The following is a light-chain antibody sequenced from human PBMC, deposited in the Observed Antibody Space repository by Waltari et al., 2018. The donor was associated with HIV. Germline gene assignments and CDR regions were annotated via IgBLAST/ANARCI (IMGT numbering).Light chain of an antibody. CDR2: SAS. CDR1: QTVDSAY. CDR3: QYYRASSGT. J-gene: IGKJ1*01. V-gene: IGKV3-20*01. Sequence: EIVLTQSPGTLSLSPGERATLSCRASQTVDSAYIAWYQQRPGQAPRLHVYSASSRAAGIPDRFSGSGSGADFTLSIRRLEPEDFAVYYCQYYRASSGTFGQGTKVEIQ.